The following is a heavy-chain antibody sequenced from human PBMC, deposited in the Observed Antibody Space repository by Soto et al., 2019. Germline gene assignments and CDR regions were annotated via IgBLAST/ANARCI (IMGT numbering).Heavy chain of an antibody. CDR3: ARKDKSGYFNWFDP. CDR2: IFPSDSDT. CDR1: GDRFPCYW. V-gene: IGHV5-51*01. J-gene: IGHJ5*02. D-gene: IGHD3-22*01. Sequence: EFLKLSWRTSGDRFPCYWIAWVPQMHGKGMEWMGIIFPSDSDTRYSPSFQGQVTISADRSTSTVFLQWASLKASDTAVYFCARKDKSGYFNWFDPWGQGTLVTVSS.